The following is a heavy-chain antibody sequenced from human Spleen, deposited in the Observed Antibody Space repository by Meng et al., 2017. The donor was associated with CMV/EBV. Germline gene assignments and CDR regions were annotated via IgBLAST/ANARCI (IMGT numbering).Heavy chain of an antibody. J-gene: IGHJ6*02. CDR3: ARDLVVPATIQYYYHNYGMDV. CDR2: IYSAGNT. D-gene: IGHD2-2*01. CDR1: GLMFSSYA. Sequence: GGSLRLSCAASGLMFSSYAMSWVRQAPGKGLEWVADIYSAGNTYYADSVKGRFTISRDNSKNTLSLEMNSLRVEDTAVYYCARDLVVPATIQYYYHNYGMDVWGQGTTVTVSS. V-gene: IGHV3-66*02.